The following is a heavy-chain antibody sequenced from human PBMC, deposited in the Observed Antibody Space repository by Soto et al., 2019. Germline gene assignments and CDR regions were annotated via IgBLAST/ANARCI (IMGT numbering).Heavy chain of an antibody. CDR2: IIPILGIA. J-gene: IGHJ4*02. CDR3: AREGIAAAGMKGDPSY. Sequence: ASVKVSCKASGGTFSSYTISWVRQAPGQGLEWMGRIIPILGIANYAQKFQGRVTITADKSTSTAYMELSSLRSEDTAVYYCAREGIAAAGMKGDPSYWGQGTLVTVSS. V-gene: IGHV1-69*04. CDR1: GGTFSSYT. D-gene: IGHD6-13*01.